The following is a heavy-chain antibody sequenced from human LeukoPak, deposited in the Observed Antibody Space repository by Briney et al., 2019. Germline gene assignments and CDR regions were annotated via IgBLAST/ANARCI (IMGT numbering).Heavy chain of an antibody. CDR1: VGSISSYY. J-gene: IGHJ4*02. D-gene: IGHD2-2*01. CDR3: ARGYCSSTSCLPFDY. Sequence: PSETLSLTYTVSVGSISSYYWSWIRQPAGKGLEWIGRIYASGSTNYNPSLKSRVTLSVDTSKNQFSLKLSSVTAADTAVYYCARGYCSSTSCLPFDYWGQGTLVTVSS. V-gene: IGHV4-4*07. CDR2: IYASGST.